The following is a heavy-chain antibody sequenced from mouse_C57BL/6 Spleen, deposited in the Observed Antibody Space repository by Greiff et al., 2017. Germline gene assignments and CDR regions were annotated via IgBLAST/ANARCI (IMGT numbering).Heavy chain of an antibody. J-gene: IGHJ4*01. CDR3: ARDGPLRPSGDYYAMDY. CDR2: IYPGDGDT. CDR1: GYAFSSSW. V-gene: IGHV1-82*01. Sequence: QVQLQQSGPELVKPGASVKISCKASGYAFSSSWMNWVKQRPGKGLEWIGRIYPGDGDTNYNGKFKGKATLTADKSSSTAYMQLSSLTSEDSAVYFCARDGPLRPSGDYYAMDYWGQGTSVTVSS. D-gene: IGHD1-2*01.